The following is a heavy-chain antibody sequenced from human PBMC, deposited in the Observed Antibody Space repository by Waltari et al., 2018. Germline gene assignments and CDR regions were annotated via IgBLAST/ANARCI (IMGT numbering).Heavy chain of an antibody. V-gene: IGHV3-23*01. CDR1: GFTFSSYA. Sequence: EVQLLESGGGLVQPGGSLRLSCAASGFTFSSYAMSWVRQAPGKGLERGSAIRGSGGSTYYADSVKGRFTISGDNSKNTRYLQMNSLRAEDTAVYYCAKLLSIAARPGDYWGQGTLVTVSS. J-gene: IGHJ4*02. CDR3: AKLLSIAARPGDY. D-gene: IGHD6-6*01. CDR2: IRGSGGST.